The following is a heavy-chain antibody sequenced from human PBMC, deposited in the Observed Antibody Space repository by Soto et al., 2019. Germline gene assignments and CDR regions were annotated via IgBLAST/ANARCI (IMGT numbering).Heavy chain of an antibody. Sequence: QVQLVESGGGVVQPGRSLRLSCEASGFSFRKHAMNWVRQAPGKGLEWVTVIWYDGSENYYADSAKGRFTISSDNSTNTRDLHMNSLRAENTAVCYCTRAAYDMSGNYWGVSDYWGPGTLVTVSS. CDR2: IWYDGSEN. CDR3: TRAAYDMSGNYWGVSDY. CDR1: GFSFRKHA. V-gene: IGHV3-33*01. D-gene: IGHD3-22*01. J-gene: IGHJ4*02.